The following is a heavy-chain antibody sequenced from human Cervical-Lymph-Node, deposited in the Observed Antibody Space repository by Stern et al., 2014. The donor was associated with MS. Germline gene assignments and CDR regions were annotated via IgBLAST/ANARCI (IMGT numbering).Heavy chain of an antibody. CDR2: ITAGTGNT. Sequence: QVQLVQSGAEVRKPGASVKVSCKSSGYTFTSYAMNWVRQAHGPRLERMGWITAGTGNTKYSQKLQARVTLTRDTSAITAYMELSSLRSEDTAVYYCAKEGANDCFDYWGQGTLVTVSS. CDR3: AKEGANDCFDY. V-gene: IGHV1-3*01. J-gene: IGHJ4*02. CDR1: GYTFTSYA.